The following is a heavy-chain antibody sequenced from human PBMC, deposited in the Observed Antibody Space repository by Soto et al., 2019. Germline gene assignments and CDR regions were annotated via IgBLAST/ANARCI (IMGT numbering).Heavy chain of an antibody. J-gene: IGHJ4*02. CDR2: IIPIFGTA. V-gene: IGHV1-69*06. D-gene: IGHD6-13*01. CDR3: ASSSYVLQQLVILGTGGY. CDR1: GGTFSSYA. Sequence: QVQLVQSGAEVKKPGSSVKVSCKASGGTFSSYAISWVRQAPGQGLEWMGGIIPIFGTANYAQKFQGRITIPADKSTSTAYMERSSLRSEDTAVYYCASSSYVLQQLVILGTGGYWGQGTLVTVSS.